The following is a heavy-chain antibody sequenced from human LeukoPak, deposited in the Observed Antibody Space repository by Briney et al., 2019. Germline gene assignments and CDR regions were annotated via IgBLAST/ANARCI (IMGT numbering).Heavy chain of an antibody. CDR1: VGTFSSYA. D-gene: IGHD3-10*01. CDR2: IIPIFGTA. J-gene: IGHJ6*03. CDR3: ATTRPGYYYYYMDV. V-gene: IGHV1-69*13. Sequence: ASVKVSCKASVGTFSSYAISWVRQAPGQGLEWMGGIIPIFGTANYAQKFQGRVTITADESTSTAYMELSSLRSEDTAVYYCATTRPGYYYYYMDVWGKGTTVTVSS.